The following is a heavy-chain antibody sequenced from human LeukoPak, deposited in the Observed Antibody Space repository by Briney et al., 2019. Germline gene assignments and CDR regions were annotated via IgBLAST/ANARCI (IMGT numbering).Heavy chain of an antibody. D-gene: IGHD6-6*01. J-gene: IGHJ4*02. Sequence: PGGSLRLSCEASGFHFTTYGMTWVRQAPGRGLEWVATFNGGGGNTYYRDCVKGRFSISRHSSKNILDLQMSSLRASDRAGYVCAKQSNSGSSTYDYWGRGTLVTVCS. CDR2: FNGGGGNT. CDR1: GFHFTTYG. CDR3: AKQSNSGSSTYDY. V-gene: IGHV3-23*01.